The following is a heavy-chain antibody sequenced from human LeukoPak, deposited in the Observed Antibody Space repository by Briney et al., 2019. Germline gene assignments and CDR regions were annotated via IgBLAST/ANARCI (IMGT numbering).Heavy chain of an antibody. D-gene: IGHD2-2*01. CDR3: ARVSDQAFDY. J-gene: IGHJ4*02. CDR1: GFTFSNYW. V-gene: IGHV3-7*01. Sequence: GGSLRLSCVASGFTFSNYWMSWVRQAPGKGLECVANIKEDGSEKYYVDSAKGRFTISRDNAKNSLYLQMNSLRAEDTAVYYCARVSDQAFDYWGQGTLVTVSS. CDR2: IKEDGSEK.